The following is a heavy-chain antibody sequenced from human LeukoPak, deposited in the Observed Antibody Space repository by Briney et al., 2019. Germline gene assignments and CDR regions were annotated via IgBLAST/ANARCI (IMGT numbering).Heavy chain of an antibody. V-gene: IGHV4-59*08. D-gene: IGHD6-13*01. J-gene: IGHJ4*02. CDR1: GGFISGYY. CDR2: IYYSGNT. CDR3: ATHSAAAAVYLDY. Sequence: SETLSLTCTVSGGFISGYYWSWIRQPPGKGLEWIGYIYYSGNTNYNPSLKSRVTISVDTSKNQLSLKLSSVSAADTAVYYCATHSAAAAVYLDYWGQGTLVTVSS.